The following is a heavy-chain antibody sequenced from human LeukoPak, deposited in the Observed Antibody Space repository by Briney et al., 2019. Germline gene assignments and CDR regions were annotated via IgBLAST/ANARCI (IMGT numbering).Heavy chain of an antibody. CDR1: GGSFTTYY. Sequence: SETLSLTCTASGGSFTTYYWNWIRQPPGKRLEWIGYIYYSGSTKYNPSLKSRVTMSVDTSKRQFSLRLYSVTAADTAIYYCTRAEYDTSWFASWGQGTLVTVSS. J-gene: IGHJ5*01. D-gene: IGHD2/OR15-2a*01. CDR2: IYYSGST. V-gene: IGHV4-59*01. CDR3: TRAEYDTSWFAS.